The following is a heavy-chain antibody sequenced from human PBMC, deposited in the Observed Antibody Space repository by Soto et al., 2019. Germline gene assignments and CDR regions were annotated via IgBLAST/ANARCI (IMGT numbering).Heavy chain of an antibody. CDR2: ISYDGSNK. Sequence: QVQLEESGGGVVQPGRSLRLSCAASGFTFSSHAMHWVRQAPGKGLEWVAVISYDGSNKYYADSVKGRFTISRDNSKNRLHLQMDSLRPEDTAVYHCVRDRVVAGIGEVDYWGQGTLVTVSS. J-gene: IGHJ4*02. CDR3: VRDRVVAGIGEVDY. V-gene: IGHV3-30-3*01. CDR1: GFTFSSHA. D-gene: IGHD6-19*01.